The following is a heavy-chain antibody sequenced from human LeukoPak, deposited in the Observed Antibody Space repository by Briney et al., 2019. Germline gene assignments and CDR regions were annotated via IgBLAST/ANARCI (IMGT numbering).Heavy chain of an antibody. J-gene: IGHJ4*02. CDR1: GFTFSSYG. V-gene: IGHV3-23*01. Sequence: GGSLRLSCTASGFTFSSYGMNWVRQAPGKGLEWVSAISDSGGSTNYADSVKGRFTISRDNSKNTLNLQMNRLRVEDTAVYYCTRDYQQQLGFDYWGQGTLVTVSS. D-gene: IGHD6-13*01. CDR2: ISDSGGST. CDR3: TRDYQQQLGFDY.